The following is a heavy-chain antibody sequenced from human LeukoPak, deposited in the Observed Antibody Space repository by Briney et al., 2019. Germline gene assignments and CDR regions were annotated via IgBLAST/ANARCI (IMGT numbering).Heavy chain of an antibody. V-gene: IGHV3-48*02. D-gene: IGHD3-10*01. CDR2: ISSSSSPI. CDR1: GFTLDTHS. J-gene: IGHJ4*02. CDR3: ARDGLLWFGELLLKPPLLDH. Sequence: GGSLRLSFAASGFTLDTHSMNWIRQAPGQGLEWIAYISSSSSPIYYADSVKGRFTISRDNAKNSLYLQMNSLRDEDTALYYCARDGLLWFGELLLKPPLLDHWGQGTLVTVSA.